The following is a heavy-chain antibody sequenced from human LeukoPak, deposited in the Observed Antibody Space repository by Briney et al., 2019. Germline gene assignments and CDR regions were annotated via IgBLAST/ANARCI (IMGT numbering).Heavy chain of an antibody. Sequence: ASVKVSCKASGYTFTGYYMHWVRQALGQGLEWMGRINPNSGGKNYAQKFQGRVTMTRDTSISTSYMELSRLTADDAAEYYCTRDRASIAAGRFDPWGQGTLVTVSS. V-gene: IGHV1-2*06. CDR1: GYTFTGYY. CDR3: TRDRASIAAGRFDP. D-gene: IGHD6-25*01. J-gene: IGHJ5*02. CDR2: INPNSGGK.